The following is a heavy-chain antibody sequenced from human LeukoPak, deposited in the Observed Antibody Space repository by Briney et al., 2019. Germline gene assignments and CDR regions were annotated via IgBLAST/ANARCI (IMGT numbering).Heavy chain of an antibody. CDR2: INAVNGNT. J-gene: IGHJ4*02. CDR3: ARDYDSSGYYGPHVYYFDY. CDR1: GYTFINYA. Sequence: ASVTVSCKASGYTFINYAINWGRQAPGQRPEWIGWINAVNGNTKYSQKFQGRVTITRDTSASTAYMELSSLRSEDTAVYYCARDYDSSGYYGPHVYYFDYWGQGILVTVSS. D-gene: IGHD3-22*01. V-gene: IGHV1-3*01.